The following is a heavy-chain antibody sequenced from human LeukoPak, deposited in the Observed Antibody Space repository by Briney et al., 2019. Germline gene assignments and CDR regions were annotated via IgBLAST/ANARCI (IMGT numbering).Heavy chain of an antibody. CDR3: ARLKSAMGAYYYYYYGMDV. D-gene: IGHD3-16*01. Sequence: SETLSLTCAVYGGSFSGYYWSWIRQPPEKGLEWIGEINHSGSTNYNPSLKSRVTISVDTSKNQFSLKLSSVTAADTAVYYCARLKSAMGAYYYYYYGMDVWGQGTTVTVSS. CDR2: INHSGST. V-gene: IGHV4-34*01. J-gene: IGHJ6*02. CDR1: GGSFSGYY.